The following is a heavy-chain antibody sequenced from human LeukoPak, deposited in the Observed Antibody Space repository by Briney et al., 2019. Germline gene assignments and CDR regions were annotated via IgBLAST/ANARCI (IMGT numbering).Heavy chain of an antibody. CDR2: IYYSGST. CDR1: GGSISSSSYY. Sequence: SETLSLTCTVSGGSISSSSYYWGWIRQPPGKGLEWIGSIYYSGSTYYNPSLKSRVTISVDTSKNQFSLKLSSVTAADTAVYYCARDSSGYWGQGTLVTVSS. CDR3: ARDSSGY. J-gene: IGHJ4*02. D-gene: IGHD3-10*01. V-gene: IGHV4-39*07.